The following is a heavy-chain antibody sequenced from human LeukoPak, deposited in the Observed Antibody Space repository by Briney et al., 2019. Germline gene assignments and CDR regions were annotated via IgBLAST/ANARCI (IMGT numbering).Heavy chain of an antibody. Sequence: SVKVSCKASGYTFTGYYMHWVRQAPGQGLEWMGRIIPILGIANYAQKFQGRVTITADKSTSTAYMELSSLRSEDTAVYYCASGYCTNGVCPYYFDYWGQGTLVTVSS. CDR3: ASGYCTNGVCPYYFDY. D-gene: IGHD2-8*01. CDR1: GYTFTGYY. V-gene: IGHV1-69*02. CDR2: IIPILGIA. J-gene: IGHJ4*02.